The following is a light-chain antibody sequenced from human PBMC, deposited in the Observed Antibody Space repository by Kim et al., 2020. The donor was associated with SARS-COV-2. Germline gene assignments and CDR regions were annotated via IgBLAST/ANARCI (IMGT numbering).Light chain of an antibody. Sequence: GQSIIIACTGTSSDVGAYNYVAWYQQQPGKAPKLMIYDVSKWPSGVSNRFSGSKSGNTPSLTISGLQADDEADYYCSSYTKSGTLVFGGGTKVTVL. CDR3: SSYTKSGTLV. CDR1: SSDVGAYNY. J-gene: IGLJ3*02. V-gene: IGLV2-14*03. CDR2: DVS.